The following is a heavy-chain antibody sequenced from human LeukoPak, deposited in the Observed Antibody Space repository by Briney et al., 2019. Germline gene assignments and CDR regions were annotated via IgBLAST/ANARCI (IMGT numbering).Heavy chain of an antibody. V-gene: IGHV3-23*01. CDR3: ARDHGDYTFGL. J-gene: IGHJ4*02. D-gene: IGHD4-17*01. Sequence: PGGSRRLSCAASGFTFSSYAISWVRQAPGKGLEWVSAISGSGSSTYYRDSVKGRFTISRDKSKNTLYLQMNSLRAEDTAVYHCARDHGDYTFGLWGQGTLVTVSS. CDR1: GFTFSSYA. CDR2: ISGSGSST.